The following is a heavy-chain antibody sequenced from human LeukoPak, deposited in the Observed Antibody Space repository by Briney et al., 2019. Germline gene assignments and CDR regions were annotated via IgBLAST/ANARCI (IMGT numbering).Heavy chain of an antibody. J-gene: IGHJ5*02. CDR3: ARRYCSGGGCYVGFDP. CDR1: GYSFTSYW. D-gene: IGHD2-15*01. CDR2: IYPGDSDT. Sequence: GESLKISCKGSGYSFTSYWIGWVRQMPGKGLEWMGIIYPGDSDTRYSPSFQGQVTISADKSISTAYLQWSSLKASDTAMYYCARRYCSGGGCYVGFDPWGQGTLVTVSS. V-gene: IGHV5-51*01.